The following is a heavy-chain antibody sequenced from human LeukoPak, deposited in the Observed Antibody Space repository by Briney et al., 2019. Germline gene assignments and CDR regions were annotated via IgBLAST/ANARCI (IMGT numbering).Heavy chain of an antibody. CDR3: AKGFVEPRPHYFDY. D-gene: IGHD6-6*01. V-gene: IGHV3-23*01. CDR2: ISGSGRSDI. J-gene: IGHJ4*02. CDR1: GFTFNNYA. Sequence: GGSLRLSCAASGFTFNNYALSWVRQAPGKGLEWVSAISGSGRSDIYFKDYVKGRFTITRDNSNNTVYLQMKSLTTDDLGIYYCAKGFVEPRPHYFDYWGQGNLVTVAS.